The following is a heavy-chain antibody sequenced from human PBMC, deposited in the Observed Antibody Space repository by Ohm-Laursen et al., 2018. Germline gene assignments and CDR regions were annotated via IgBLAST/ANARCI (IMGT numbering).Heavy chain of an antibody. CDR1: GYTFTSYG. Sequence: ASVKVSCKASGYTFTSYGISWVRQAPGQGLEWMGWISAYNGNTNYAQKLQGRVTMTTDTSTSTAYMELRSLRSDDTAVYYCARAPDAIHCSGGSCYRVVDYGMDVWGQGTTVTVSS. V-gene: IGHV1-18*01. D-gene: IGHD2-15*01. CDR2: ISAYNGNT. J-gene: IGHJ6*02. CDR3: ARAPDAIHCSGGSCYRVVDYGMDV.